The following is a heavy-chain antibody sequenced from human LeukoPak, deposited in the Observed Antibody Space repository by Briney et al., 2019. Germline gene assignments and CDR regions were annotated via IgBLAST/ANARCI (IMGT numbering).Heavy chain of an antibody. CDR1: GFTFSSYW. J-gene: IGHJ4*02. V-gene: IGHV3-7*03. CDR3: ARDPGLRYFDWTMSGYFDY. CDR2: IKQDGSEK. D-gene: IGHD3-9*01. Sequence: GGSLRLSCAASGFTFSSYWMSWVRQAPGKGLEWVAHIKQDGSEKYYVDSVKGRFTISRDNAKNSLYLQMNSLRAEDTAVYYCARDPGLRYFDWTMSGYFDYWGQGTLVTVSS.